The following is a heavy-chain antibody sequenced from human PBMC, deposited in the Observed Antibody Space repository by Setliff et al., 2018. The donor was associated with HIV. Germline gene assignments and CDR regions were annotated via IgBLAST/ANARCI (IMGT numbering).Heavy chain of an antibody. CDR2: IYYNGRT. CDR3: ARVTVTPDFYFYYYMDV. V-gene: IGHV4-59*01. Sequence: SETLSLTCTVSGGSISSYYWSWIRQPPGKGLEWIGYIYYNGRTNYNPSLKSRVTISVDTPKNQFSLKLSSVTAADTAVYYCARVTVTPDFYFYYYMDVWGKGTTVTVSS. D-gene: IGHD4-4*01. CDR1: GGSISSYY. J-gene: IGHJ6*03.